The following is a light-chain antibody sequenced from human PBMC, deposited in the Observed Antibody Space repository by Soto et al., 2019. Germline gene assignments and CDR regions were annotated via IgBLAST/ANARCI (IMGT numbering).Light chain of an antibody. J-gene: IGKJ5*01. Sequence: EIVLTQSPGTLSLSPGEGATLSCRASQSVSNRYLAWYQKKPGQAPRLLIYGASSRATGIPNRFSGSGSGTDFTLTISRLEPEDFAVYYCQQYDNSPITFGQGTRVDIK. V-gene: IGKV3-20*01. CDR2: GAS. CDR3: QQYDNSPIT. CDR1: QSVSNRY.